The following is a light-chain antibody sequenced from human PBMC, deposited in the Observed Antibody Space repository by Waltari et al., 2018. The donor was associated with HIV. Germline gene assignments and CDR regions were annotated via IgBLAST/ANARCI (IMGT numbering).Light chain of an antibody. CDR1: SSNIGSHT. Sequence: QSVLTQPPSASGTPGKRVTVSCSGSSSNIGSHTVNWYQQLPGTAPKLLIYSNNQRPSGVPDRFSGSKSGTSASLAISGLQSEDEADYYCAAWDDSLNGPVFGGGTKLTVL. CDR3: AAWDDSLNGPV. CDR2: SNN. V-gene: IGLV1-44*01. J-gene: IGLJ3*02.